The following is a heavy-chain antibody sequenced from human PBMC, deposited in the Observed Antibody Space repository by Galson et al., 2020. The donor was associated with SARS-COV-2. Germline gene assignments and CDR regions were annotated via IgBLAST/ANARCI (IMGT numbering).Heavy chain of an antibody. CDR1: GFAFSKYA. Sequence: TGGSLRLSCSASGFAFSKYAMSWVRQAPGGGLEWVSTISDSGRTTYYADSLKGRFAISRDNSGSTLFLQLDSLRVEDTAIYYCTRLHTNSWYFGFWGQGTLVTVSS. V-gene: IGHV3-23*01. CDR2: ISDSGRTT. CDR3: TRLHTNSWYFGF. D-gene: IGHD2-21*01. J-gene: IGHJ4*02.